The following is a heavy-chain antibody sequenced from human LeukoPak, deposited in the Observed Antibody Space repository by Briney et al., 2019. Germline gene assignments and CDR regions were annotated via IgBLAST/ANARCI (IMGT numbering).Heavy chain of an antibody. CDR2: IRYDGSNK. J-gene: IGHJ4*02. Sequence: PGGSLRLSCAASGFTFSSYGMHWVRQAPGKGLEWVAFIRYDGSNKYYADSVKGRFTISRDSSKNTLYLQMNSLRAEDTAVYYCAKDVLGGSYPLYFDYWGQGTLVTVSS. D-gene: IGHD1-26*01. CDR1: GFTFSSYG. V-gene: IGHV3-30*02. CDR3: AKDVLGGSYPLYFDY.